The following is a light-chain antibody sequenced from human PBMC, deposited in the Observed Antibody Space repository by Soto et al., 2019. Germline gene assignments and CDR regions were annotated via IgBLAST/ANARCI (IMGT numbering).Light chain of an antibody. J-gene: IGKJ5*01. CDR3: QQYGSSPRT. CDR1: QDINDW. V-gene: IGKV1-5*01. CDR2: DAS. Sequence: DIQMTQSPSTLSASVGDRVTITCRASQDINDWLAWYQQKPGNAPKFLIYDASTLQSGVPSRFSGSGSGTDFTLTISRLEPEDFAVYYCQQYGSSPRTFGQGTRLEIK.